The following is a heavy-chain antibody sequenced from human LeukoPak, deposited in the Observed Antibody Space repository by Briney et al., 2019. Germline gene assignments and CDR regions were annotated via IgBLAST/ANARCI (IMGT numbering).Heavy chain of an antibody. Sequence: GGSLRLSCAASGFTFDDYAMHWVRQAPGKGLEWVSLVTWDGSFTYYVDTVKGRFTISRDNSKNSLYLQMNSLRAEDTAFYYCAKARNAVAGTGYYFDNWGQGTLVTVSS. V-gene: IGHV3-43D*03. J-gene: IGHJ4*02. CDR3: AKARNAVAGTGYYFDN. CDR1: GFTFDDYA. CDR2: VTWDGSFT. D-gene: IGHD6-19*01.